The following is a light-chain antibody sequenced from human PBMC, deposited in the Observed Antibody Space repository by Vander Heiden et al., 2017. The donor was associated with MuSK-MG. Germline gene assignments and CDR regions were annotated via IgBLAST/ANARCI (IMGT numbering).Light chain of an antibody. CDR2: AAS. J-gene: IGKJ4*01. Sequence: DIQMTQSPSSLSASVGDRVTITCRASQSISSYLNWYQQKPGKAPKLLIYAASSFQSGVPSRFSGRGSGTDFTLTISSLQPEDFATYYCQQSYSTPGAFGGGTKVEIK. CDR3: QQSYSTPGA. CDR1: QSISSY. V-gene: IGKV1-39*01.